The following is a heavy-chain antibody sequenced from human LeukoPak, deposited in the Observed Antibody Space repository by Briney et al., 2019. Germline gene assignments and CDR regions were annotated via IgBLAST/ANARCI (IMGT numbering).Heavy chain of an antibody. CDR2: INTDGTVT. V-gene: IGHV3-74*01. D-gene: IGHD6-19*01. J-gene: IGHJ4*02. CDR1: GFTFSKYW. Sequence: GGSLRLSWAASGFTFSKYWMLWVRQAPGKGLESVSRINTDGTVTTYADSVKGRFTVSRDNAKNSLYLQMNSLRAEDTAVYYCARDYSSGWYESPTSFDYWGQGTLVTVSS. CDR3: ARDYSSGWYESPTSFDY.